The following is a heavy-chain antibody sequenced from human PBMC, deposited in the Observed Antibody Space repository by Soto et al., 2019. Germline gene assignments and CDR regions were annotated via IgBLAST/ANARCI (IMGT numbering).Heavy chain of an antibody. J-gene: IGHJ5*02. CDR2: INPGNGST. Sequence: ASVKVSCKASGYTFTSYYMHWVRQAPGQRLEWMGWINPGNGSTKYSQKFQGRVTITRDTSASTAYMELSSLRSEDTAVYFCARGLGYCSGGDCYNWFDPWGQGALVTVSS. D-gene: IGHD2-15*01. CDR1: GYTFTSYY. CDR3: ARGLGYCSGGDCYNWFDP. V-gene: IGHV1-3*01.